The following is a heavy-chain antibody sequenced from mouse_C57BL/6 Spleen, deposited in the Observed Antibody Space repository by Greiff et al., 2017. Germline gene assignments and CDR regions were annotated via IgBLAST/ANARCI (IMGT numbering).Heavy chain of an antibody. J-gene: IGHJ4*01. D-gene: IGHD1-1*01. CDR3: ATYYYGSYAMDY. CDR2: ISGGGGNT. CDR1: GFTFSSYT. Sequence: EVMLVESGGGLVKPGGSLKLSCAASGFTFSSYTMSWVRQTPEKRLEWVATISGGGGNTYYPASVKGRFTISRDNAKNTLYLQVSSLRCEDTALYYCATYYYGSYAMDYWGQGTSVTVSS. V-gene: IGHV5-9*01.